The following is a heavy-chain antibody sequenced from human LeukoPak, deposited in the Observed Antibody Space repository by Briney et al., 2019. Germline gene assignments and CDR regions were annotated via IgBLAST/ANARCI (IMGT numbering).Heavy chain of an antibody. CDR2: ISSSSSSI. CDR3: VRQLVS. Sequence: TGGSLRLSCAASRFTFSSYSMNWVRQAPGKGLEWVSYISSSSSSIYYADSVKGRFTISRDNAKNSLYLQMNSLRVEDTAVYYCVRQLVSWGQGTLVTVSS. V-gene: IGHV3-48*01. CDR1: RFTFSSYS. J-gene: IGHJ5*02. D-gene: IGHD1-1*01.